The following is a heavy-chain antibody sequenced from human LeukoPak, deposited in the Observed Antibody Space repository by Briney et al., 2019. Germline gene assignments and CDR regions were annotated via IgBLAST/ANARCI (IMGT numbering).Heavy chain of an antibody. CDR1: GFTFSSYG. Sequence: PGGSLRLSCAASGFTFSSYGMYWVRQAPGKGLEWVAFIRYDGSNKYYADSVKGRFTISRDNSKNTLYLQMNSLRAEDTAVYYCAKVYSSYLDYWGQGTLVTVSS. CDR3: AKVYSSYLDY. J-gene: IGHJ4*02. D-gene: IGHD6-19*01. V-gene: IGHV3-30*02. CDR2: IRYDGSNK.